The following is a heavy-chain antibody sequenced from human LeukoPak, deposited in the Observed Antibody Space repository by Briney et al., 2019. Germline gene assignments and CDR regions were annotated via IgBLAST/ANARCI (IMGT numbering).Heavy chain of an antibody. D-gene: IGHD3-16*01. J-gene: IGHJ4*02. V-gene: IGHV3-23*01. Sequence: PGGSLRLSCAASGFTFSTYAMNWVRQPPRKGLEWVSTISGSGGTPHYADSVKGRFTISRDNSKNTLHLQMNSLRAEDTAVYYCAKGGDLITYFDYWGQGTLVTVSS. CDR3: AKGGDLITYFDY. CDR1: GFTFSTYA. CDR2: ISGSGGTP.